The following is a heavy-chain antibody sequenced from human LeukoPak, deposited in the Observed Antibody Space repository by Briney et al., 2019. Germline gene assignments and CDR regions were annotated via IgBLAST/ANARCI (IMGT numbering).Heavy chain of an antibody. CDR3: VRVTVAGDDS. D-gene: IGHD6-19*01. J-gene: IGHJ4*02. CDR2: INPSGGTT. V-gene: IGHV1-46*01. CDR1: GYTFTNYY. Sequence: GASVNVSCKASGYTFTNYYMYWVRQAPGQGFEWMGIINPSGGTTNYAQSFQGRVSMTRGTSTSTVYMELNSLRFEDTAVYYCVRVTVAGDDSWGQGTLATVSS.